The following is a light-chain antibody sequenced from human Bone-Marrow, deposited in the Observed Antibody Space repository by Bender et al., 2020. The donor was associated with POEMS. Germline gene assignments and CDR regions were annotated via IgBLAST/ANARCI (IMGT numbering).Light chain of an antibody. Sequence: QSALTQPASVSGSPGQSITISCTGTSTDIGTYTYVSWYQQHPGKAPKLMIFDVTNRPSGVSDRFSGSKSGTTASLTISGLQTEDEADYYCCSYAGTSVFGTGTEVTVL. V-gene: IGLV2-14*03. CDR2: DVT. CDR3: CSYAGTSV. CDR1: STDIGTYTY. J-gene: IGLJ1*01.